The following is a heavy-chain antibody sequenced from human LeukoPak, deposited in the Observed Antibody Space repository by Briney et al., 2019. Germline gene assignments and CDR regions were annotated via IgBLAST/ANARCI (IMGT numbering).Heavy chain of an antibody. CDR3: AREEHYYDSSGYNDAFDI. V-gene: IGHV4-59*12. Sequence: PSETLSLTCTVSGGSISSYYWSWIRQPPGKGLEWIGYIYYSGSTNYNPSLKSRVTISVDTSKNQFSLKLSSVTAADTAVYYCAREEHYYDSSGYNDAFDIWGQGTMVTVSS. CDR1: GGSISSYY. J-gene: IGHJ3*02. CDR2: IYYSGST. D-gene: IGHD3-22*01.